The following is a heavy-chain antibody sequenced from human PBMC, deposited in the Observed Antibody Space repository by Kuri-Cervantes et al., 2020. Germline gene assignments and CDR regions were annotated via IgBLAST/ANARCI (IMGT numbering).Heavy chain of an antibody. D-gene: IGHD2-15*01. J-gene: IGHJ4*02. CDR1: GFTVSSNY. CDR3: ARGNKYCSVTSCHTSFDF. CDR2: MYSSGDT. Sequence: GGSLRLSCAASGFTVSSNYMTWVRQAPGKGLEWVSIMYSSGDTFYADSVKGRFTVSRDNSINTLYLQLSSLRPEDTAVYYCARGNKYCSVTSCHTSFDFWGQGALVTVSS. V-gene: IGHV3-66*02.